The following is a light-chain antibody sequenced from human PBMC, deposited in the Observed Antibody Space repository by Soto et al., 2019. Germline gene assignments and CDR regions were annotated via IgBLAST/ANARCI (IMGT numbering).Light chain of an antibody. V-gene: IGLV2-14*03. J-gene: IGLJ1*01. Sequence: QSVLTQPASVNGSPGQSITISRTGTSSDVGGYNYVSWYQQHPGKAPKLVISDVTSRPSGVSNRFSGSKSGNTASLTISGLQAEDEADYYCSSYTSSSTYVFGTGTKVTVL. CDR1: SSDVGGYNY. CDR2: DVT. CDR3: SSYTSSSTYV.